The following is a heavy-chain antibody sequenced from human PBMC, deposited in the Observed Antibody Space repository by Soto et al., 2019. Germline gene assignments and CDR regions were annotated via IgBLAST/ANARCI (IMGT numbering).Heavy chain of an antibody. V-gene: IGHV1-69*13. CDR1: GGTFSSYA. J-gene: IGHJ4*02. D-gene: IGHD3-22*01. CDR3: ASTNYYDSSGYYYVYYFDY. Sequence: SGKVSCKASGGTFSSYAISWVRQAPGQGLEWMGGIIPIFGTANYAQKFQGRVTITADESTSTAYMELSSLRSEDTAVYYCASTNYYDSSGYYYVYYFDYWGQGTLVTVSS. CDR2: IIPIFGTA.